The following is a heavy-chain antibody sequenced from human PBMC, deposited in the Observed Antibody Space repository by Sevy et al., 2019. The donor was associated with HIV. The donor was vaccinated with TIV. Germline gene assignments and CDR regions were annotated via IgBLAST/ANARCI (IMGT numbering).Heavy chain of an antibody. CDR1: GFPPSDYSFS. Sequence: GGSLRLSCVASGFPPSDYSFSDYWMSWVRQAPGKGLEWVSAISGSGGSTYHAESVKGRFTVSRDNSRSILYLQMKSLRPEDTAVYYCAKDGYSSIYYGELDYWGQGTLVTVSS. V-gene: IGHV3-23*01. CDR2: ISGSGGST. J-gene: IGHJ4*02. D-gene: IGHD3-22*01. CDR3: AKDGYSSIYYGELDY.